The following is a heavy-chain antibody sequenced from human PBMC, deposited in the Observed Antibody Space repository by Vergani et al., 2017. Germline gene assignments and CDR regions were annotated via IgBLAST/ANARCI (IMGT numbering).Heavy chain of an antibody. CDR1: FDSIRNLY. CDR2: IHYSANT. D-gene: IGHD1-26*01. V-gene: IGHV4-59*11. CDR3: ASATHSGQSADR. J-gene: IGHJ5*02. Sequence: QVQLQESGPGLVKSSETLSLTCSVSFDSIRNLYCNWIRQPPGKGLEWIGSIHYSANTNYNPSLKTRVTISVDTSKSQFALTLTSGTASSTAVYYCASATHSGQSADRWGQGILVTVTS.